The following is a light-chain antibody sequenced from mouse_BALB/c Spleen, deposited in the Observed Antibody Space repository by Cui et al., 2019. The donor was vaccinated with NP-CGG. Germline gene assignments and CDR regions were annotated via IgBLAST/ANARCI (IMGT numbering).Light chain of an antibody. V-gene: IGLV1*01. J-gene: IGLJ1*01. Sequence: QTVVTQESALTTSPGETVTLTCRSSTGPVTTSNYANWVQEKPDHLFTGLIGGTNNRAPGVPARFSGSLIGDKAALTITGAQTEDEAIYFCALWYSNHWVFGGGNKLTVL. CDR2: GTN. CDR1: TGPVTTSNY. CDR3: ALWYSNHWV.